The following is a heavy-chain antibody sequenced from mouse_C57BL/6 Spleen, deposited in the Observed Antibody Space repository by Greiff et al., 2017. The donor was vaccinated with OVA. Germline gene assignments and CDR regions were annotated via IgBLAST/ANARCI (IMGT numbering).Heavy chain of an antibody. CDR1: GYTFTSYW. V-gene: IGHV1-52*01. CDR3: ARPYYGISGAMDY. J-gene: IGHJ4*01. D-gene: IGHD1-1*01. Sequence: QVQLQQPGAELVRPGSSVKLSCKASGYTFTSYWMHWVKQRPIQGLEWIGNIDPSDSGTNYNQKFKDKATLTVDKSSSTAYMQLSSLTSEDSAVYYCARPYYGISGAMDYWGQGTSVTVSS. CDR2: IDPSDSGT.